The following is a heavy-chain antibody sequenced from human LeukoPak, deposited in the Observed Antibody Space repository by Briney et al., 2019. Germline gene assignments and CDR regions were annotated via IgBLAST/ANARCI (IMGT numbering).Heavy chain of an antibody. D-gene: IGHD3-9*01. Sequence: SETLSLTCTVPGGSISDYYWNWIRQPAGKGLEWIGRIYSTMTTNYNPSLKSQVTMSVDTSKNQFSLKLSSVTAANTAVYFCARGPTLTGILDYWGQGTLVTVSS. CDR1: GGSISDYY. J-gene: IGHJ4*02. V-gene: IGHV4-4*07. CDR3: ARGPTLTGILDY. CDR2: IYSTMTT.